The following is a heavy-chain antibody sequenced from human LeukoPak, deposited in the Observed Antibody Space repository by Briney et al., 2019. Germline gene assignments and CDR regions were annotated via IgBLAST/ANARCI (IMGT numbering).Heavy chain of an antibody. D-gene: IGHD2-2*01. Sequence: GGSLRLSCAASGFTFSSYSMNWVRQAPGKGPEWVSSISSSSSYIYYADSVKGRFTISRDNAKNSLYLQMNSLRAEDTAVYYCARDQVVPAATNYMDVWGKGTTVTVSS. V-gene: IGHV3-21*01. CDR1: GFTFSSYS. J-gene: IGHJ6*03. CDR2: ISSSSSYI. CDR3: ARDQVVPAATNYMDV.